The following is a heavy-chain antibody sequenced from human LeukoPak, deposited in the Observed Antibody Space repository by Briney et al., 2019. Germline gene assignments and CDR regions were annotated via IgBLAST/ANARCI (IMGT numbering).Heavy chain of an antibody. D-gene: IGHD3-9*01. V-gene: IGHV3-23*01. CDR1: GFTFSNYW. Sequence: GGSLRLSCAASGFTFSNYWMTWVRQAPGKGLEWVSAISGSGGSTYYADSVKGRFTISRDNSKNTLYLQMNSLRAEDTAVYYCAKAAGLRYFDWLLLAFWGQGTLVTVSS. CDR2: ISGSGGST. CDR3: AKAAGLRYFDWLLLAF. J-gene: IGHJ4*02.